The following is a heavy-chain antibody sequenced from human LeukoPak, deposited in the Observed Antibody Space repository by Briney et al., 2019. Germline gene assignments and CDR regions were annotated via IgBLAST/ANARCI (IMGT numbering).Heavy chain of an antibody. D-gene: IGHD3-10*01. CDR1: GFTFSDYY. V-gene: IGHV3-11*06. Sequence: PGGSLRLSCAASGFTFSDYYMSWIRQAPGKGLEWVSYISSSSSYTNYADSVKGRFTISRGNAKNSLYLQMNSLRAEDTAVYYCARDGTPTSYYGSGSYYAGYYGMDVWGKGTTVTVSS. J-gene: IGHJ6*04. CDR3: ARDGTPTSYYGSGSYYAGYYGMDV. CDR2: ISSSSSYT.